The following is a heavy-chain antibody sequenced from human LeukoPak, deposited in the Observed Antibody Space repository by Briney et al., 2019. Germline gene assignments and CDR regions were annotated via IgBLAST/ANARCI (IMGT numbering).Heavy chain of an antibody. J-gene: IGHJ4*02. V-gene: IGHV4-59*12. CDR3: ARDRYDRSGYYDY. D-gene: IGHD3-22*01. CDR2: IFYTGST. Sequence: PSETLSLSCTVSGGSISKYYWSWIRQPPGKGLEWIGYIFYTGSTNFNPSLKSRVTISVDTSKNQFSLRLSSVTAADTAVYYCARDRYDRSGYYDYWGQGTLVTVSS. CDR1: GGSISKYY.